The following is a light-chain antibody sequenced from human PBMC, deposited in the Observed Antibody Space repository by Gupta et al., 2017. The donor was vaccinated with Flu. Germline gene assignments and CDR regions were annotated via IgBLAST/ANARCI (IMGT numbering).Light chain of an antibody. CDR1: QSVSSSY. CDR2: GAS. J-gene: IGKJ1*01. Sequence: EIVLTQSPGTLSLSPGERATLSCRASQSVSSSYLAWYQQKPGQAPRLLIYGASSRATGIPDRFSGSGAGTDFTLTSSRLETEDFAVYYCQQYGSSPRGTGGKGTKVEIK. CDR3: QQYGSSPRGT. V-gene: IGKV3-20*01.